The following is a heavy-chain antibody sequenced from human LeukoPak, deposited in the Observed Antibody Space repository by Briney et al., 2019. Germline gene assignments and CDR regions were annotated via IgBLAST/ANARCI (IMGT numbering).Heavy chain of an antibody. V-gene: IGHV3-23*01. D-gene: IGHD3-9*01. CDR1: GFTFSSYA. J-gene: IGHJ4*02. CDR2: ISGSGGST. Sequence: PGGSLRLSCAASGFTFSSYAMSWVRQVPGKGLEWVSAISGSGGSTYYADSVKGRFTISRDNSKNTLYLQMNSLRAEDTAVYYCAKTGRRLRYFDWLLNYWGQGTLVTVSS. CDR3: AKTGRRLRYFDWLLNY.